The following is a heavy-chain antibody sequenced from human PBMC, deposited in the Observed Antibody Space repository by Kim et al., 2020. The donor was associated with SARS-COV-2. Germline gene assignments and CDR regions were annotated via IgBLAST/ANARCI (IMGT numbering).Heavy chain of an antibody. CDR3: AKDAPVMFGNGMDV. D-gene: IGHD3-10*02. CDR1: GFTFNLYA. J-gene: IGHJ6*01. CDR2: ITASGGST. Sequence: GGSLRLSCAASGFTFNLYAMNWVRQAPGRGLVLVSSITASGGSTYDADSMKGRFTISRDNSMNTLYLQMNSLTAEDTAVYYCAKDAPVMFGNGMDVRGQGTTVTVS. V-gene: IGHV3-23*01.